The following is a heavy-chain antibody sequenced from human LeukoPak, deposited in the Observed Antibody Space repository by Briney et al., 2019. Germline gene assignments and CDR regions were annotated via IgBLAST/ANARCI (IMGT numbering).Heavy chain of an antibody. CDR2: INPNGGGT. Sequence: GASVKVSCKASGYTFTAYYMHWVRQAPGQGLEWMGWINPNGGGTNYAQKFQGRVTMTRDRSISTAYMELSSLRSDDAAVYYCARDVRPGSYCDYWGQGTLVTVSS. CDR3: ARDVRPGSYCDY. J-gene: IGHJ4*02. V-gene: IGHV1-2*02. CDR1: GYTFTAYY. D-gene: IGHD1-26*01.